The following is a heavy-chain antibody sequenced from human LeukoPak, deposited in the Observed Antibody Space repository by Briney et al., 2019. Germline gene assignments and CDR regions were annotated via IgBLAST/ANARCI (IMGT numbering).Heavy chain of an antibody. D-gene: IGHD2-21*02. V-gene: IGHV4-34*01. CDR2: INHSGST. J-gene: IGHJ4*02. CDR1: GFTFSHYW. CDR3: ARHALRRPRGRMTQQAYCGGDCSKNFDY. Sequence: AGGSLRLSCAASGFTFSHYWMTWVRQPPGKGLEWIGEINHSGSTNYNPSLKSRVTISVDTSKNQFSLKLSSVTAADTAVYYCARHALRRPRGRMTQQAYCGGDCSKNFDYWGQGTLVTVSS.